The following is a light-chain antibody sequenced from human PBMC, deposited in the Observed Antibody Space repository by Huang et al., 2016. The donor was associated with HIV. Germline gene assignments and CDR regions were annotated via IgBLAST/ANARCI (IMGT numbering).Light chain of an antibody. V-gene: IGKV2-30*02. Sequence: DVVMTQSPLSLPVTLGQPASISCRSSQGLVHSDGNTYLNWFQQRPGQPPRRLIFKVYNRDAGVPDRFSGSGSGTDFTLKISRVEAEDVGVYYCMQGAHWPVTFGQGTKVEIK. CDR1: QGLVHSDGNTY. J-gene: IGKJ1*01. CDR2: KVY. CDR3: MQGAHWPVT.